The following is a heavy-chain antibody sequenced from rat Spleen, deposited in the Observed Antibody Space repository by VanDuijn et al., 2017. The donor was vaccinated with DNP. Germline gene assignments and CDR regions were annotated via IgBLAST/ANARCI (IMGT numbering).Heavy chain of an antibody. CDR3: ARHVLPLRVWDY. V-gene: IGHV5-22*01. J-gene: IGHJ2*01. D-gene: IGHD1-4*01. CDR1: GFTFRNYG. Sequence: EVQLVESGGGLVQPGRSLTLSCAASGFTFRNYGMAWVRQAPTKGLEWVASINYDGGTAYNGDSVKGRFTSSRDNSKSTLYLQMNSLRSEDMATYYCARHVLPLRVWDYWGQGVMVTVSS. CDR2: INYDGGTA.